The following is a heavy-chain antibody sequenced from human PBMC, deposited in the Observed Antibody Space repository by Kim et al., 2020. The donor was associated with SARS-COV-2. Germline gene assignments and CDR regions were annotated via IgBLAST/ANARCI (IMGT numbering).Heavy chain of an antibody. Sequence: GESLKISCKGSGYSFTSYWIGWVRQMPGKGLEWMGIIYPGDSDTRYSPSFQGQVTISADKSISTAYLQWSSLKASETAMYYCASLRSGYFDWPAYFDYWGQGTLVTVSS. CDR2: IYPGDSDT. V-gene: IGHV5-51*01. J-gene: IGHJ4*02. CDR1: GYSFTSYW. D-gene: IGHD3-9*01. CDR3: ASLRSGYFDWPAYFDY.